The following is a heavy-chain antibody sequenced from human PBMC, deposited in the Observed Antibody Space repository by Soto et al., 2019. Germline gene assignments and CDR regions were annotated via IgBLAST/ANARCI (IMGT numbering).Heavy chain of an antibody. J-gene: IGHJ4*02. Sequence: GGSLRLSCAASEFTFRNYGMSWVRQAPGKGLEWVSTISGSGGTANYADSVKGRFTISRDNSNNTLYLQMNSLRAEDTAVYYCAKDRSPGVTVACPPLEYWGQGTLVTVSS. D-gene: IGHD6-19*01. CDR2: ISGSGGTA. CDR3: AKDRSPGVTVACPPLEY. CDR1: EFTFRNYG. V-gene: IGHV3-23*01.